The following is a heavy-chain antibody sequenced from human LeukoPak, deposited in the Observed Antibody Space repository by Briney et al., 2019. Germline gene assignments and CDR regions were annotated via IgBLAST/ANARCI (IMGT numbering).Heavy chain of an antibody. V-gene: IGHV4-61*01. CDR3: ARLRTTHYGYYYGMDV. CDR1: GGSFSSGSYY. Sequence: SETLSLTCTVSGGSFSSGSYYWSWIRQPPGKGLEWIGYIYYSGSTNYNPSLKSRVTISVDTSKNQFSLKLSSVTAADTAVYYCARLRTTHYGYYYGMDVWGQGTTVTVSS. CDR2: IYYSGST. J-gene: IGHJ6*02. D-gene: IGHD4-17*01.